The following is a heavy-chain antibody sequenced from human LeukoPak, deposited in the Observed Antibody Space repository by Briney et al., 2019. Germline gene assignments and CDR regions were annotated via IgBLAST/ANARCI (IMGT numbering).Heavy chain of an antibody. J-gene: IGHJ4*02. CDR2: FDPGNGET. CDR1: GYTLGELS. Sequence: ASVKVSCKVSGYTLGELSMHWVRQAPGTGLEWMGGFDPGNGETVYAQQFQGRVTMTEDTSTDTAYMELSSLRSEDSGVYFCATGGIYSLLDYWGQGTLVIVSS. D-gene: IGHD2-15*01. CDR3: ATGGIYSLLDY. V-gene: IGHV1-24*01.